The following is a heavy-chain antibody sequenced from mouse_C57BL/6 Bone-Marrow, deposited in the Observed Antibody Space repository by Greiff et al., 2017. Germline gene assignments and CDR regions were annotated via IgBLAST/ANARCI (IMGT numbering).Heavy chain of an antibody. J-gene: IGHJ4*01. Sequence: VQLQQPGAELVKPGASVKLSCKASGYTFTSYWMHWVKQRPGRGLEWIGRIDPNGGGTKYNEKFKSKATMTVDKTSSTAYMQLSSLTSEDSAVYYCARSRRVRRGCAMDYWGQGTSVTVSS. CDR3: ARSRRVRRGCAMDY. D-gene: IGHD2-14*01. V-gene: IGHV1-72*01. CDR1: GYTFTSYW. CDR2: IDPNGGGT.